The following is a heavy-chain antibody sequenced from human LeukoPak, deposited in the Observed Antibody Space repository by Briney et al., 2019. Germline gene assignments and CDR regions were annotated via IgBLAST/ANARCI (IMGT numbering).Heavy chain of an antibody. D-gene: IGHD6-19*01. CDR1: GFTFCSYG. CDR2: ISSSSSYI. J-gene: IGHJ4*02. Sequence: GGSLRLSCAASGFTFCSYGMNWVRQAPGKGLEWVSSISSSSSYIYYADSVKGRFTISRDNAKNSLYLQMNSLRAEDTAVYYCARDPLYSSGWYAFDYWGQGTLVTVSS. CDR3: ARDPLYSSGWYAFDY. V-gene: IGHV3-21*01.